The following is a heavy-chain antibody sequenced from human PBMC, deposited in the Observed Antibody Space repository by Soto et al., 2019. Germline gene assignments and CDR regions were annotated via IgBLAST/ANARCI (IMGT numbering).Heavy chain of an antibody. CDR2: IYYSGST. CDR1: GGSISSYY. Sequence: QVQLQESGPGLVKPSETLSLTCTVSGGSISSYYWSWIRQPPGKGLEWIGYIYYSGSTNYNPSLKSRVTISVDTSKNQFSLKLSSVTAADTAVYYCARDVTSHCSSTSCYEGDYYYYMDVWGKGTTVTVSS. CDR3: ARDVTSHCSSTSCYEGDYYYYMDV. J-gene: IGHJ6*03. V-gene: IGHV4-59*01. D-gene: IGHD2-2*01.